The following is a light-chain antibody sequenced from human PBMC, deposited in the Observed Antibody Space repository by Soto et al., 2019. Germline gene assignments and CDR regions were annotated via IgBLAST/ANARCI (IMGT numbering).Light chain of an antibody. CDR2: EVT. V-gene: IGLV2-14*01. CDR1: SSDVGGYDY. J-gene: IGLJ1*01. CDR3: SSHTSGSTRV. Sequence: QSVLTQPASVSGSPGQSIAISCTGTSSDVGGYDYVSWYQQQPDKEPKLMIYEVTKRPSWFSIRFSGSKSGNTASLTISGLQSEDEADYYCSSHTSGSTRVFGTGTRSPS.